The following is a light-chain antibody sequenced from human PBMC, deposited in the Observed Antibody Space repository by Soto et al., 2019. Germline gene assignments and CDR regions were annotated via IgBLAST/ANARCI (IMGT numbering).Light chain of an antibody. V-gene: IGKV1-39*01. J-gene: IGKJ1*01. CDR3: QQSYSPT. CDR1: QSISSY. Sequence: DIEVTQSPSSLSASVGERVTINCRASQSISSYLNWYQQKPGKATKLLIYAASSLQSGVPSRFSGSGSGTDFTLTISSLHPEDFATYYRQQSYSPTLRKGTKVDIK. CDR2: AAS.